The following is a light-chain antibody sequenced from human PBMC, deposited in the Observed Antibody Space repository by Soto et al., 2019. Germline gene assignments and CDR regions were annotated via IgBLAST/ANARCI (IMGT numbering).Light chain of an antibody. CDR2: ANT. Sequence: QSVLTQPPSVSGAPGQRVTISCTGRSSNIGTVYDLRWYQQLPGTPHNLLSYANTNRPSGVPDRFGGNNSGTSPPLAITGLQAEDEDDYYCHSYGSRMSVLFGGGTKLTVL. V-gene: IGLV1-40*01. CDR1: SSNIGTVYD. CDR3: HSYGSRMSVL. J-gene: IGLJ2*01.